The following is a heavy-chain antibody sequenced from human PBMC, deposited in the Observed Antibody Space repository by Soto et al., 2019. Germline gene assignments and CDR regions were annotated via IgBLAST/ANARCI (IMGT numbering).Heavy chain of an antibody. CDR1: GVSITSGSYY. J-gene: IGHJ4*02. CDR3: ARGGYDTSGQTFIGWGPAC. Sequence: HVQLQESGPGPVTPSPTLSLSCTVSGVSITSGSYYWTWVRQSPGKGLEWIGYRYYSGNTYYTPSLNGRATISVDTSNNQFSLKLTSVTAADTAVYYCARGGYDTSGQTFIGWGPACWGQGTLVTVSS. CDR2: RYYSGNT. V-gene: IGHV4-30-4*01. D-gene: IGHD3-22*01.